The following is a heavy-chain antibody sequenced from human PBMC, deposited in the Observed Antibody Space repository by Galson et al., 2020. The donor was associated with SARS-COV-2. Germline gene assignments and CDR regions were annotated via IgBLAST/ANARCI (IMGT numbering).Heavy chain of an antibody. Sequence: ASVKVSCKASGYTFTSYAMHWVRQAPGQRLEWMGWINAGNGNTKYSQKFQGRVTITRDTSTTTAYMELSSLRSDDTAVYYCARDKPVRYFDWPYSDYYYGMDVGGQGTTVTGSS. J-gene: IGHJ6*02. CDR1: GYTFTSYA. V-gene: IGHV1-3*01. CDR3: ARDKPVRYFDWPYSDYYYGMDV. D-gene: IGHD3-9*01. CDR2: INAGNGNT.